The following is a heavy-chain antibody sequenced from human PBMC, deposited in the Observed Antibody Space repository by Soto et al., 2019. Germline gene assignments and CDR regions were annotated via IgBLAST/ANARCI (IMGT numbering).Heavy chain of an antibody. CDR1: GYTFTTQW. D-gene: IGHD2-21*02. V-gene: IGHV5-51*01. Sequence: PGESLKISCKVSGYTFTTQWIGWVRQMPGKGLEWMGIIYPGDSETRYSPSFQGQVTISADKSISTAYLQWSSLKASDTAMYYCARQLLGFCGTDSCLTYYYYGMDVWGQGTTVTVSS. CDR2: IYPGDSET. CDR3: ARQLLGFCGTDSCLTYYYYGMDV. J-gene: IGHJ6*02.